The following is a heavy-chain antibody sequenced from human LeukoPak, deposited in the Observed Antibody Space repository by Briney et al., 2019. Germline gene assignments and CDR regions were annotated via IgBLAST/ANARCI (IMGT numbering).Heavy chain of an antibody. CDR2: ISGSGGTT. J-gene: IGHJ4*02. V-gene: IGHV3-23*01. D-gene: IGHD5-12*01. CDR3: AKTRGWGGYGNFDY. CDR1: GFTFSSHA. Sequence: PGGSLRLSCAASGFTFSSHAMSWVRQAPGKGLEWVSAISGSGGTTYYADSVKGRFAISRDNAKNTLHLQMNSLRAEDTAVYYCAKTRGWGGYGNFDYWGQGTLVTVSS.